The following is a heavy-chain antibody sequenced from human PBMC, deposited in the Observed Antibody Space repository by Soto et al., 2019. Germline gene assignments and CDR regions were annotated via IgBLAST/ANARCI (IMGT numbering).Heavy chain of an antibody. Sequence: QLQLQESGSGLVKPSQTLSLTCAVSGGSISSGGYSWSWIRQPPGKGLEWIGYISHSGSTSYNPSLKSRATISVDRSKKHSSLKLKSVTAADTAVYYCARRSSSWLTPEHYFDYWGQGTLVTVSS. J-gene: IGHJ4*02. CDR2: ISHSGST. CDR1: GGSISSGGYS. CDR3: ARRSSSWLTPEHYFDY. D-gene: IGHD6-13*01. V-gene: IGHV4-30-2*01.